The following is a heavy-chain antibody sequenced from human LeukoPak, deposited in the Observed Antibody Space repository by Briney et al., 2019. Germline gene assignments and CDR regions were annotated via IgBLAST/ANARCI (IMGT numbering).Heavy chain of an antibody. CDR1: GFTFSSYA. CDR3: AKDPLGNYYYYMDV. Sequence: GGSLRLSCAASGFTFSSYAMSWVRQAPGKGLEWVSAISGSGGSTYYADSVKGRFTISRDNSKNTLYLQMNSLRAEDTAVYYCAKDPLGNYYYYMDVWGKETTVTVSS. J-gene: IGHJ6*03. CDR2: ISGSGGST. V-gene: IGHV3-23*01.